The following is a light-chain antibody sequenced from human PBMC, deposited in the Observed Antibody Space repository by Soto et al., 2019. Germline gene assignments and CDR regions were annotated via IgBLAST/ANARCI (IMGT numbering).Light chain of an antibody. CDR2: DVS. V-gene: IGLV2-11*01. J-gene: IGLJ1*01. Sequence: QSVLTQPRSASGSPGQSITISCTGTGSDVGGYNYVSWYQQHPAKAPKLIIFDVSKRPSGVPNRFSVSKSGNTASLTISGLRAEDEADYYCCSYVGRNTYVFGTGTKLTVL. CDR1: GSDVGGYNY. CDR3: CSYVGRNTYV.